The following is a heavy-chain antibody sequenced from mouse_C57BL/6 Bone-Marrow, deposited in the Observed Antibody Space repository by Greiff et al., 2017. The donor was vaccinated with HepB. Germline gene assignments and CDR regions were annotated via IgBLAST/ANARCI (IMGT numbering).Heavy chain of an antibody. CDR2: IHPNSGST. Sequence: QVQLQQPGAELVKPGASVKLSCKASGSTFTSYWMHWVKQRPGQGLEWIGMIHPNSGSTNYNEKFKSKATLTVDKSSSTAYMQLSSLTSEDSAVYYCAPRGYYGNYWFAYWGQGTLVTVSA. D-gene: IGHD2-1*01. CDR3: APRGYYGNYWFAY. J-gene: IGHJ3*01. V-gene: IGHV1-64*01. CDR1: GSTFTSYW.